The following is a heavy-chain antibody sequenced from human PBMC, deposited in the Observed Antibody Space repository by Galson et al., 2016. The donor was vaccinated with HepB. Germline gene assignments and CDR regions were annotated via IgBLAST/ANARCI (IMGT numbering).Heavy chain of an antibody. CDR3: ARNRHCSGGSCYGA. D-gene: IGHD2-15*01. CDR1: GFTVSNNY. V-gene: IGHV3-66*01. J-gene: IGHJ5*02. CDR2: IYSGGST. Sequence: SLRLSCAASGFTVSNNYMRWVRQAPGKGLEWVSLIYSGGSTYYADSVKGRFTISRDSSKNTLYLQMNSLRAEDTAVYCCARNRHCSGGSCYGAWGQGTLVTVSS.